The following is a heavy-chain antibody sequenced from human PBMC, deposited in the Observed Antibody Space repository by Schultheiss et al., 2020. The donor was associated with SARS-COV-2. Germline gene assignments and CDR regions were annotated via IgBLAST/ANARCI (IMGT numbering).Heavy chain of an antibody. J-gene: IGHJ6*02. CDR3: ARGEYSSSSNYYYGMDV. CDR2: INHSGST. D-gene: IGHD6-6*01. Sequence: SETLSLTCAVYGGSFSGYYWSWIRQPPGKGLEWIGEINHSGSTNYNPSLKSRVTISVDTSKNQFSLKLSSVTAADTAVYYCARGEYSSSSNYYYGMDVWGQGTTVTVSS. V-gene: IGHV4-34*01. CDR1: GGSFSGYY.